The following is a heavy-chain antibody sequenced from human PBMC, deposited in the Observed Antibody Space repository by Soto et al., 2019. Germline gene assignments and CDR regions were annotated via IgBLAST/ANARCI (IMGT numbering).Heavy chain of an antibody. D-gene: IGHD1-26*01. CDR2: IYASGSP. CDR3: ARGVGSSPPRY. J-gene: IGHJ4*02. Sequence: SETLSLTCTISGGSISVYYWSWARQPPGHELEWIGYIYASGSPYYNPSLRSRVTISADTSKNQISLKLTSPTAADTAVYYCARGVGSSPPRYWGRGTLVTVSS. CDR1: GGSISVYY. V-gene: IGHV4-59*01.